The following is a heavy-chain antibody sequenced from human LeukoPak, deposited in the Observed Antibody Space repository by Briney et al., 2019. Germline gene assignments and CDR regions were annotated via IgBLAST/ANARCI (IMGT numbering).Heavy chain of an antibody. J-gene: IGHJ4*02. CDR1: GFTFSSYS. CDR3: TRDLASQPDY. V-gene: IGHV3-21*01. Sequence: PGGSLRLSCTASGFTFSSYSMNWVRQAPGKGREWVSSISSNSYHIFYADSVKGRFTISRDNAKNSLYLQMDSLRAEDTAVYYCTRDLASQPDYWGQGGLVIVSS. D-gene: IGHD1-1*01. CDR2: ISSNSYHI.